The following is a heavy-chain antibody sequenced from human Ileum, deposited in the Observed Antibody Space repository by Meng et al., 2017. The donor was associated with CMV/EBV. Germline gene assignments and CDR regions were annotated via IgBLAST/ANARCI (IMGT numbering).Heavy chain of an antibody. CDR2: FSYTGSA. D-gene: IGHD5-12*01. Sequence: GSLRLSCNVSGGSISTYDWTGIRQPPGKGLEWIGNFSYTGSAKYNPSLKSRLTIPVETAKNQFSLKLSSVTAAEQAIYYCSRADHSVAMYYFDYWGPGTLVTVSS. J-gene: IGHJ4*02. V-gene: IGHV4-59*13. CDR1: GGSISTYD. CDR3: SRADHSVAMYYFDY.